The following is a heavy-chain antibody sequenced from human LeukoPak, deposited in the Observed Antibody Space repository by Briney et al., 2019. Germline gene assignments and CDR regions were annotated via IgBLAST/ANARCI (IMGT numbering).Heavy chain of an antibody. J-gene: IGHJ4*02. V-gene: IGHV1-18*01. D-gene: IGHD6-19*01. CDR1: GYTFTSYG. Sequence: VKVACKASGYTFTSYGISWVRPAPGQGLEWMGWISSYNGNTNYPQKLQGRVTMTTDPSTSTAYMELRSLRSDDTAVYYCARDHRRSYSSGWYVTYWGQGTLVTVSS. CDR3: ARDHRRSYSSGWYVTY. CDR2: ISSYNGNT.